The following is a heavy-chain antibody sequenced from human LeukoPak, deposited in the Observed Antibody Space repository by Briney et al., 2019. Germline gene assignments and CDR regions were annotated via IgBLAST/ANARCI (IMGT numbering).Heavy chain of an antibody. CDR3: AHGRLPSYYDFWSGYFYFDY. CDR2: IYWDDDK. Sequence: SGPTLVNPTQTLTLTCTFSGFSLSTSGVGVGRIRQPPGKALEWLALIYWDDDKRYSPSLKSRLTITKDTSKNQVVLTMTNMDPVDTATYYCAHGRLPSYYDFWSGYFYFDYWGQGTLVTVSS. V-gene: IGHV2-5*02. D-gene: IGHD3-3*01. J-gene: IGHJ4*02. CDR1: GFSLSTSGVG.